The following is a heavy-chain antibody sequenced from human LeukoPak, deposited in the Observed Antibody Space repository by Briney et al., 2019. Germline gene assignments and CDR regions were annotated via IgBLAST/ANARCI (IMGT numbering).Heavy chain of an antibody. V-gene: IGHV3-30*18. D-gene: IGHD6-19*01. CDR2: ISYDGSNQ. Sequence: GRSLRLSCAASGFTFSNYGMHWVRQAPGKGLEWVAIISYDGSNQYYTDSVKGRFTISRDNSKNTLYLQMNSLRAEDTAVYYCAKDRSGLNWYFDPWGRGTLVTVSS. J-gene: IGHJ2*01. CDR3: AKDRSGLNWYFDP. CDR1: GFTFSNYG.